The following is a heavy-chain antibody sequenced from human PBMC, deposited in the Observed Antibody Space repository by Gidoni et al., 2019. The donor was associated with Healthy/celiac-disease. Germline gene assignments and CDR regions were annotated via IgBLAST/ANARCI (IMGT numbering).Heavy chain of an antibody. CDR3: ARDSRGTPY. J-gene: IGHJ4*02. CDR1: GFTVSSNY. D-gene: IGHD2-15*01. CDR2: ISSGVST. V-gene: IGHV3-66*01. Sequence: EVQLVGSGGGLVQPGGSLRLSGEAAGFTVSSNYMSWVRQAPGKGLEWVAVISSGVSTYYADSVKGRFTISRDNSKNTLYLQMNSLRAEDTAVYYCARDSRGTPYWGQGTLVTVSS.